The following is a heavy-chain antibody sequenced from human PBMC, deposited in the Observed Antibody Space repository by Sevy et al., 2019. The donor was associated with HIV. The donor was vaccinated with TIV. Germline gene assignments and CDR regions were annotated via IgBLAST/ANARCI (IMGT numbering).Heavy chain of an antibody. D-gene: IGHD5-18*01. V-gene: IGHV4-59*01. CDR2: IYYSGNT. Sequence: SETLSLTCTVSGGSMSSFYWSWIRQPPGKGLEWIGYIYYSGNTNYSPSLKSRVTISLDTSNNQFSLNLSSVTAADTAVYYCARGQYSYGYWREFDYWGQGTLVTVSS. CDR3: ARGQYSYGYWREFDY. J-gene: IGHJ4*02. CDR1: GGSMSSFY.